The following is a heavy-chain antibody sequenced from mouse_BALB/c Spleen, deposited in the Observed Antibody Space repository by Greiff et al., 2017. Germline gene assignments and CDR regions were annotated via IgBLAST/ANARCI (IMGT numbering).Heavy chain of an antibody. D-gene: IGHD2-4*01. CDR3: TRARDYDYDGFAY. V-gene: IGHV1-5*01. J-gene: IGHJ3*01. Sequence: VQLKESGTVLARPGASVKMSCKASGYSFTSYWMHWVKQRPGQGLEWIGAIYPGNSDTSYNQKFKGKAKLTAVTSASTAYMELSSLTNEDSAVYYCTRARDYDYDGFAYWGQGTLVTVSA. CDR1: GYSFTSYW. CDR2: IYPGNSDT.